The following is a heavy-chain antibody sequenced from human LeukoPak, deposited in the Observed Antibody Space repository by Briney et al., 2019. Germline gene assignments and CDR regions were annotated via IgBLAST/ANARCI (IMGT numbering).Heavy chain of an antibody. V-gene: IGHV3-7*01. Sequence: GGSLRLSCAASGFTFSNYWMSWIRQAPGKGLEWVANIKPDGTEKYYVDSMEGRFTISRDNVENSLYLQMNSLRAEDTAVYYCARGGLDGWIHLWPSSHFDYWGQGTLVTVSS. J-gene: IGHJ4*02. CDR3: ARGGLDGWIHLWPSSHFDY. CDR1: GFTFSNYW. D-gene: IGHD5-18*01. CDR2: IKPDGTEK.